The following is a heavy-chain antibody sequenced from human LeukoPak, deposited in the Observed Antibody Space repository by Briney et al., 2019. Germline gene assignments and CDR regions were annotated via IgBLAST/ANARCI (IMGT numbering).Heavy chain of an antibody. J-gene: IGHJ5*02. V-gene: IGHV1-18*01. CDR3: ARGPLWFGEFNWFDP. CDR1: GYTFTSYG. D-gene: IGHD3-10*01. CDR2: ISAYNGNT. Sequence: GASVKVSCTASGYTFTSYGISWVRQAPGQGLEWMGWISAYNGNTNYAQKLQGRVTMSTDTSTSTAYMELRSLRSDDTAVYYCARGPLWFGEFNWFDPWGQGTLVTVSS.